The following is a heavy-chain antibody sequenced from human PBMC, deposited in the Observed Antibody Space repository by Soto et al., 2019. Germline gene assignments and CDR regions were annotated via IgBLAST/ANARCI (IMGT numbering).Heavy chain of an antibody. V-gene: IGHV1-18*01. J-gene: IGHJ5*01. Sequence: GASVKVSCKASGYTFTSYGISWVRQAPGQGLEWMGWISAYNGNTNYAQKLQGRVTMTTDTSTSTAYMELRSLRSDDTAVYYGARDCIADGRRFDSWCQGTWVNVSS. CDR1: GYTFTSYG. CDR2: ISAYNGNT. D-gene: IGHD6-13*01. CDR3: ARDCIADGRRFDS.